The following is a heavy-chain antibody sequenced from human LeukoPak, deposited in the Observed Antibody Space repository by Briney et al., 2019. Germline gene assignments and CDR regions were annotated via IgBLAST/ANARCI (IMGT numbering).Heavy chain of an antibody. CDR3: ARGPSYSYGIIDY. Sequence: ASVKVSCKASGYTFTSYVMHWVGQAPGQRLEWMGWINADNGNTKYSQKFQGRVTITRDTSASTAYMELSSLRSEDTAVYYCARGPSYSYGIIDYWGQGTLVTVSS. V-gene: IGHV1-3*01. CDR2: INADNGNT. D-gene: IGHD5-18*01. CDR1: GYTFTSYV. J-gene: IGHJ4*02.